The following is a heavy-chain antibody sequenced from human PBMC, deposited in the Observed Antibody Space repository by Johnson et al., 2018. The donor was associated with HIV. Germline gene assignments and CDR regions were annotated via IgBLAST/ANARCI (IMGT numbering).Heavy chain of an antibody. CDR3: ARDGHGIWENAAFDV. CDR2: IFWNSDNI. J-gene: IGHJ3*01. D-gene: IGHD1-26*01. CDR1: RFTFDDYA. V-gene: IGHV3-9*01. Sequence: VQLVESGGVVVHPGGSLRLSCETSRFTFDDYAMNWVRQGPGKGLEWVSGIFWNSDNIDYADSVQGRFSMSRDNAKKSLYLQMNSLRAEDTAVYYCARDGHGIWENAAFDVWGHGTMVTVSS.